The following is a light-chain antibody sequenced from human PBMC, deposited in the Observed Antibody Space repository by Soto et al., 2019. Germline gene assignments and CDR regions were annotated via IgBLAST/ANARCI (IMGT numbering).Light chain of an antibody. Sequence: EIVMTQSPATLSGSPGERATLSCRASQSINRKLAWYQQKPGQAPRLLIYAASTRATGIPARFSGSGSGTEFTLTISSLQSEDFAVYSYQQYYNWPLSFGGGTKVDIK. CDR2: AAS. V-gene: IGKV3-15*01. CDR3: QQYYNWPLS. J-gene: IGKJ4*01. CDR1: QSINRK.